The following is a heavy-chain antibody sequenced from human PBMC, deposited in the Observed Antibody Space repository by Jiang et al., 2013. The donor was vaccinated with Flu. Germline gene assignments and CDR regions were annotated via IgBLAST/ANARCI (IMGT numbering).Heavy chain of an antibody. J-gene: IGHJ5*01. CDR1: GRTFSGNA. V-gene: IGHV3-30*09. CDR3: ARDMASNYYGSGSHNWFDS. Sequence: VVQPGRSLRLSCAASGRTFSGNAMHWVRQAPGKGLEWVSIISSDGSNTYYADSVKGRFAISRDNRKDTLYLQMSSLTVEDTAVYYCARDMASNYYGSGSHNWFDSWGQGTLVTVSS. CDR2: ISSDGSNT. D-gene: IGHD3-10*01.